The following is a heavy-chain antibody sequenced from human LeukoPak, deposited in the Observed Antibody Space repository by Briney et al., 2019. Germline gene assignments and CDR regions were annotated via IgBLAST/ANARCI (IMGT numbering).Heavy chain of an antibody. V-gene: IGHV3-21*01. Sequence: PGGSRRLSCAAYGFTFSSYSMNWVRQAPGKGLEWVSSISSSSSYIYYADSVKGRFTISRDNAKNSLYLQMNSLRAEDTAVYYCATHGTYTATVDYWGQGTLVTVSS. D-gene: IGHD5-18*01. J-gene: IGHJ4*02. CDR3: ATHGTYTATVDY. CDR1: GFTFSSYS. CDR2: ISSSSSYI.